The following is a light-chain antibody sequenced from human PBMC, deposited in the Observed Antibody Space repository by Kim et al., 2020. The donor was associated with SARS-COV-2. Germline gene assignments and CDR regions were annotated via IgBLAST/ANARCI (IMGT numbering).Light chain of an antibody. V-gene: IGLV2-14*03. Sequence: GQSITISCTETSSDVGGYNCVAWYQQHPGKAPKVMISEVSNRPSGVSNRFSGSKSGNTASLTISGLQVEDEAEYYCSSYTSSNTLVFGGGTQLTVL. CDR3: SSYTSSNTLV. CDR1: SSDVGGYNC. J-gene: IGLJ2*01. CDR2: EVS.